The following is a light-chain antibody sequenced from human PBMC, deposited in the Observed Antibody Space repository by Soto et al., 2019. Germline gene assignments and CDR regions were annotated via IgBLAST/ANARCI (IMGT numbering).Light chain of an antibody. J-gene: IGKJ1*01. Sequence: EIVLTQSPATLSLSPGERATLSCRASQSVSSFLAWYQQKPGQAPRLLISDASNRATGIPARFSGSGSGTDFTLTISSLEPEDCAVYHCQQRSEWPPAFGQGTKVEIK. V-gene: IGKV3-11*01. CDR3: QQRSEWPPA. CDR2: DAS. CDR1: QSVSSF.